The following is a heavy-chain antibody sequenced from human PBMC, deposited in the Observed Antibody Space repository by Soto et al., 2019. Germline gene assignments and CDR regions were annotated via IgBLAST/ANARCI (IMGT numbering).Heavy chain of an antibody. V-gene: IGHV5-51*01. CDR1: GYDFTKYW. CDR2: LYPGDSNV. Sequence: PGESLKISCKGVGYDFTKYWIGWVRQMPGKGLEWMGVLYPGDSNVKYSPSFQGQVTLSADKFINTAYLQWTSLKASDTAIYYCARQPLHSSGLTEFDYWGQGTLVTVSS. J-gene: IGHJ4*02. D-gene: IGHD5-18*01. CDR3: ARQPLHSSGLTEFDY.